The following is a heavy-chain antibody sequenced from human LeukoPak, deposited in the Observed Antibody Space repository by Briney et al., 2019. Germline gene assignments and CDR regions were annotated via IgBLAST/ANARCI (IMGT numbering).Heavy chain of an antibody. CDR1: GFTFSTYA. CDR2: IANSGGST. Sequence: GGSLRLSCTASGFTFSTYAMSRVRQAPGKGLEWVSTIANSGGSTYYADSVKGRFTISRDNSKNTLYLQMNSLRAEDTAVYYCAKSHSVEQRGYFDYWGQGTLVTVSS. CDR3: AKSHSVEQRGYFDY. V-gene: IGHV3-23*01. J-gene: IGHJ4*02. D-gene: IGHD1/OR15-1a*01.